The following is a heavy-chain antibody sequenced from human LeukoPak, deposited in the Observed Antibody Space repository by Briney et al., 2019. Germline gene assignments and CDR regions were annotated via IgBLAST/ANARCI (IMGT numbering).Heavy chain of an antibody. CDR3: ARGPLRRVPYYYYYMDV. CDR1: GYTFTSYD. D-gene: IGHD3-16*01. V-gene: IGHV1-8*03. Sequence: ASVKVSCKASGYTFTSYDINWVRQATGQGLEWMGWMNPNSGNTGYAQKFQGRVTITRNTSISTAYTELSSLRSEDTAVYYCARGPLRRVPYYYYYMDVWGKGTTVTVSS. CDR2: MNPNSGNT. J-gene: IGHJ6*03.